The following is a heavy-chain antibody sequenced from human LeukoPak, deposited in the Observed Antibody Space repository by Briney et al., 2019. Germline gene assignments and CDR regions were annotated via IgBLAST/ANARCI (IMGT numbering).Heavy chain of an antibody. CDR1: GYTFTDYY. D-gene: IGHD4-23*01. J-gene: IGHJ4*02. Sequence: ASVKVSCKASGYTFTDYYMHWVRQAPGQGLEWMGWINSNSGGTNYAQKFQGRVTMTRDTSISTVYMELNSLTSDDTAVYYCARSLPLTVGDSRDNCDYWGQGTLVTVSS. CDR3: ARSLPLTVGDSRDNCDY. CDR2: INSNSGGT. V-gene: IGHV1-2*02.